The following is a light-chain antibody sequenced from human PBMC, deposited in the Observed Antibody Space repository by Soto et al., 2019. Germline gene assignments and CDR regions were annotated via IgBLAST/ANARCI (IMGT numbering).Light chain of an antibody. CDR2: DAY. J-gene: IGKJ5*01. V-gene: IGKV3-11*01. CDR1: QSFLVL. Sequence: EVVLTASLVSLSLSPGERATLSCRSSQSFLVLLAWYQQKPGQAPRLLIYDAYNRATGIPPRFSGSGSGTDFTLTISSLEPEDSAVYYCQQYNNWPPITFGQGTRLEIK. CDR3: QQYNNWPPIT.